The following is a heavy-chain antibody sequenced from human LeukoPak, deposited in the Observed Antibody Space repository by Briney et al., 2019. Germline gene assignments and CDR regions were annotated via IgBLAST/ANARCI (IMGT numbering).Heavy chain of an antibody. D-gene: IGHD6-19*01. CDR2: IYSGGST. Sequence: GGSLRLSCAASGFSVSRNYMTWVRQAPGEGLEWVSLIYSGGSTSYADSVKGRFTISRDNSKNTLYLQMNSLRAEDTAVYYCARGGAVAGDYWGQGALVTVSS. CDR3: ARGGAVAGDY. J-gene: IGHJ4*02. V-gene: IGHV3-66*01. CDR1: GFSVSRNY.